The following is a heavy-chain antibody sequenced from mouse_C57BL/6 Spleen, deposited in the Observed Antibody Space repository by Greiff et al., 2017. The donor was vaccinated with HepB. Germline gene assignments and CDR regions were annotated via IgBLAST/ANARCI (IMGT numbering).Heavy chain of an antibody. CDR3: ARRGYYGSSYGWYFDV. V-gene: IGHV5-4*03. D-gene: IGHD1-1*01. J-gene: IGHJ1*03. Sequence: EVKLMESGGGLVKPGGSLKLSCAASGFTFSSYAMSWVRQTPEKRLEWVATISDGGSYTYYPDNVKGRFTISRDNAKNNLYLQMSHLKSEDTAMYYCARRGYYGSSYGWYFDVWGTGTTVTVSS. CDR2: ISDGGSYT. CDR1: GFTFSSYA.